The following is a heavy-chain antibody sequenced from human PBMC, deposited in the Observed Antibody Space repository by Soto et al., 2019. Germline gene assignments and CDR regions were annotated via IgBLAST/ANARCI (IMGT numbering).Heavy chain of an antibody. Sequence: EVQLLESGGGLVQPGGSLRLSCAASGFTFSSYAMSWVLQAPGKGLEWVSAISGSGGSTYYADSVKGRFTISRDNSKITLYLQMNGLRAEDTAVYYCAKGSWEPGRYLFDPWGQGTLVTVSS. CDR1: GFTFSSYA. V-gene: IGHV3-23*01. J-gene: IGHJ5*02. D-gene: IGHD1-26*01. CDR3: AKGSWEPGRYLFDP. CDR2: ISGSGGST.